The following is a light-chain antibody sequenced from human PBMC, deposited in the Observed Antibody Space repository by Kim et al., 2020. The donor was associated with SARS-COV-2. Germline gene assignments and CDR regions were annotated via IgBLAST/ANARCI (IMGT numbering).Light chain of an antibody. Sequence: DIQMTQSPSSVSASVGDRVTITCRASQGISSWLAWYQHKPEKAPQCLIYAASSLQRGVPSRFSGSGSGTDFTLTISSLQPEDFATYYCQLYDIYPRTFGQGTKVEI. CDR1: QGISSW. V-gene: IGKV1D-16*01. CDR3: QLYDIYPRT. J-gene: IGKJ1*01. CDR2: AAS.